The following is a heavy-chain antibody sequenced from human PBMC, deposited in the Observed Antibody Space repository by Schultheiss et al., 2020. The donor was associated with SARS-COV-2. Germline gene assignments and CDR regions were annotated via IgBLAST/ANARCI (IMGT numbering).Heavy chain of an antibody. V-gene: IGHV4-34*01. CDR3: ARGLPGDSSSSGTDFDY. D-gene: IGHD6-6*01. CDR1: GGSFSGYY. CDR2: INHSGST. Sequence: SETLSLTCAVYGGSFSGYYCSWIRQPPGKGLEWIGEINHSGSTNYNPSLKSRVTISVDTSKNQFSLKLSSVTAADTAVYYCARGLPGDSSSSGTDFDYWGQGTLVTVSS. J-gene: IGHJ4*02.